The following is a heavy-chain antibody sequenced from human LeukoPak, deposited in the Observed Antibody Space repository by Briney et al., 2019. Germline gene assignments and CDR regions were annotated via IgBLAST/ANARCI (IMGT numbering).Heavy chain of an antibody. CDR3: ARLQWPQLRAFDI. J-gene: IGHJ3*02. V-gene: IGHV3-7*01. Sequence: GGSLRLSCAASGFIFDNYWMSWVRQAPEKGLEGVANIKQDESAKYYVDSVKGRFTISRDNAKNTLYLQMDGLRADDTAVYYCARLQWPQLRAFDIWGQGTMVTVSS. CDR1: GFIFDNYW. CDR2: IKQDESAK. D-gene: IGHD5-24*01.